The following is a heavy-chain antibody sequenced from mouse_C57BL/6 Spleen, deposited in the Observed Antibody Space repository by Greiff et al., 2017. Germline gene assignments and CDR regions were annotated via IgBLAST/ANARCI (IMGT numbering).Heavy chain of an antibody. CDR1: GYTFTSYW. CDR3: ARDYGSSYDFDY. Sequence: QVQLQQPGAELVKPGASVKMSCKASGYTFTSYWITWVKQRPGQGLEWIGDIYPGSGSTNYNEKFKSKATLTVDTSSSTAYMQLSSLTSEDSAVXYCARDYGSSYDFDYWGQGTTLTVSS. J-gene: IGHJ2*01. D-gene: IGHD1-1*01. V-gene: IGHV1-55*01. CDR2: IYPGSGST.